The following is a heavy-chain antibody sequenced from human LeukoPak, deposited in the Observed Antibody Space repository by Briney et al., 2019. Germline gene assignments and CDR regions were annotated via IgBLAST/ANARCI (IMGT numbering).Heavy chain of an antibody. CDR1: GGSVSSGSYY. D-gene: IGHD3-10*01. V-gene: IGHV4-61*01. Sequence: SETLSLTCTVSGGSVSSGSYYWSWIRKPPGKGLEWIGYIYYSGRPNYNPSLKSRVTISADTSKNQFSLKLSSVTAADTAVYYCARAPSTYFYGLGTYSNYFDYWGQGTLVTVSS. CDR2: IYYSGRP. J-gene: IGHJ4*02. CDR3: ARAPSTYFYGLGTYSNYFDY.